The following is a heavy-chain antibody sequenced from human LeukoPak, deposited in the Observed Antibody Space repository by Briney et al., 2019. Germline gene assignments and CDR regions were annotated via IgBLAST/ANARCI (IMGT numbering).Heavy chain of an antibody. CDR3: ARGYSSSWSPFDY. CDR1: GFTFSSYW. CDR2: IYSGGST. D-gene: IGHD6-13*01. J-gene: IGHJ4*02. Sequence: AGGSLRLSCAVSGFTFSSYWMSWVRQAPGKGLEWVSVIYSGGSTYYADSVKGRFTISRDNSKNTLYLQMNSLRAEDTAVYYCARGYSSSWSPFDYWGQGTLVTVSS. V-gene: IGHV3-53*01.